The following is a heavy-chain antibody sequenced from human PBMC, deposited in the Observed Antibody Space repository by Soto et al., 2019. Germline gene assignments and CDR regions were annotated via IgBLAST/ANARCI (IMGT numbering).Heavy chain of an antibody. Sequence: EVQLVESGGGLVQPGGSLRLSCAASGFTFGTYWMTWVRQAPGKGLECVGNIKPDGSERYYVDSVKGRFTISIDNAKNSLYLHMNSLRAEDKAVYYCATDLNWEQYWGQGTLVTVSS. V-gene: IGHV3-7*04. CDR3: ATDLNWEQY. J-gene: IGHJ4*02. D-gene: IGHD7-27*01. CDR2: IKPDGSER. CDR1: GFTFGTYW.